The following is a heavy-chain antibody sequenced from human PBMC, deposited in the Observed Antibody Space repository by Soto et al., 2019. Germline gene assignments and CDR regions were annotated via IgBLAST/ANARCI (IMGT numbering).Heavy chain of an antibody. CDR2: IYYSGST. D-gene: IGHD3-10*02. J-gene: IGHJ4*02. Sequence: SETLSLTCTVSGGSISSGGYYWSWIRQHPGKGLEWIGYIYYSGSTYYNPSLKSRVTISVDTSKNQFSLKLSSVTAADTAVYYCARVVRESYYLDYWGQGTLVTVSS. CDR3: ARVVRESYYLDY. CDR1: GGSISSGGYY. V-gene: IGHV4-31*03.